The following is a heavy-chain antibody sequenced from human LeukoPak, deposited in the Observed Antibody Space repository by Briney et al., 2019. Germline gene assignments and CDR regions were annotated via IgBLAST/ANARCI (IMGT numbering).Heavy chain of an antibody. CDR3: ARSDHNSWNAFDI. CDR1: GGTFSTYA. D-gene: IGHD1-26*01. Sequence: ASVKVSCKASGGTFSTYAVSCVRQAPGQGLEWMGWINPNNGNLGYAQKFQGRVTITRNTPISTAYMELSSLTSEDTAVYYCARSDHNSWNAFDIWGQGTMVTVSS. J-gene: IGHJ3*02. V-gene: IGHV1-8*03. CDR2: INPNNGNL.